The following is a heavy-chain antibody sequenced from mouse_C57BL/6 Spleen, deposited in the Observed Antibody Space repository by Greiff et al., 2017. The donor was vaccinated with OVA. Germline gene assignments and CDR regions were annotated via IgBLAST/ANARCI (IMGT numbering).Heavy chain of an antibody. Sequence: EVHLVESGGGLVKPGGSLKLSCAASGFTFSSYAMSWVRQTPEKRLEWVATISDGGSYTYYPDNVKGRFTISRDNAKNNLYLQMSHLKSEDTAMYYCARDRGNYAVFYAMDYWGQGTSVTVSS. CDR3: ARDRGNYAVFYAMDY. CDR2: ISDGGSYT. CDR1: GFTFSSYA. J-gene: IGHJ4*01. V-gene: IGHV5-4*01. D-gene: IGHD2-1*01.